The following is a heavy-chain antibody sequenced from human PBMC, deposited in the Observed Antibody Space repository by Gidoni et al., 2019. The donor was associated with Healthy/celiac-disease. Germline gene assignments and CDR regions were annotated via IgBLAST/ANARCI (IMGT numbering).Heavy chain of an antibody. V-gene: IGHV1-3*01. D-gene: IGHD3-3*01. CDR3: ARGGDFGVVMTGFDY. CDR1: GYTFTSYA. CDR2: INAGNGNT. Sequence: QVQLVQSGAEVKKPGASVKVSCKASGYTFTSYAMHWVRQAPGQRLEWMGWINAGNGNTKYSQKFQGRVTITRDTSASTAYMELSSLRSEDTAVYYCARGGDFGVVMTGFDYWGQGTLVTVSS. J-gene: IGHJ4*02.